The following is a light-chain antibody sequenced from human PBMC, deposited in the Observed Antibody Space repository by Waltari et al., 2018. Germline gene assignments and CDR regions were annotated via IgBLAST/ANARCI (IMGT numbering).Light chain of an antibody. V-gene: IGKV1-9*01. Sequence: IQLTQSPSSLSASVGDTVTITCRASQGISTYLAWLQQKPRRAPKVLIFEASTLQSGVPSRFSGSGSGIDFTLTISSLQPEDVATYYCQQFHDYPWTFGQGTKVEIK. CDR3: QQFHDYPWT. J-gene: IGKJ1*01. CDR1: QGISTY. CDR2: EAS.